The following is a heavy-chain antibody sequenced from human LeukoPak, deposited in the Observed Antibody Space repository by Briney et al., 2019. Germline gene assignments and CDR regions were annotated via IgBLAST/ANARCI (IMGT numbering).Heavy chain of an antibody. Sequence: PSETLSLTCAVYGGSFSGYYWSWIRQPPGKGLEWIGEINHSGSTNYNPSLKSRVTISVDTSKNQFSLKLSSVTAADTAVYYCARGRGSSRVYYYYYHYMDVWDKGTTATVSS. D-gene: IGHD3-10*01. CDR2: INHSGST. CDR1: GGSFSGYY. J-gene: IGHJ6*03. CDR3: ARGRGSSRVYYYYYHYMDV. V-gene: IGHV4-34*01.